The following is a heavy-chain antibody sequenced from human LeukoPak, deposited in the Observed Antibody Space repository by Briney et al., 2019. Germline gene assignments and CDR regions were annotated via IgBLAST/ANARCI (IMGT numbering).Heavy chain of an antibody. CDR1: GFTFSSYG. CDR3: AQDSSGYYYSEYFQH. Sequence: GGSLRLSCAASGFTFSSYGMHWVRQAPGKGLEWVAVISYDGSNKYYADSVKGRFTISRDNSKNTLYLQMNSLRAEDTAVYYCAQDSSGYYYSEYFQHWGQGTLVTVSS. V-gene: IGHV3-30*18. CDR2: ISYDGSNK. J-gene: IGHJ1*01. D-gene: IGHD3-22*01.